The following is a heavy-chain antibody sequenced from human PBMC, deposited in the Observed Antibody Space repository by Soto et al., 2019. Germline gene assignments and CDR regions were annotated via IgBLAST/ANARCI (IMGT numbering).Heavy chain of an antibody. CDR2: IYYSGST. D-gene: IGHD3-10*01. CDR3: ARHLSLGSGRHFHY. J-gene: IGHJ4*02. CDR1: GGSISSSSYY. V-gene: IGHV4-39*01. Sequence: QLQLQESGPGLVKPSETLSLTCTVSGGSISSSSYYWGWIRQPPGKGLEWIGSIYYSGSTYYNPSLKSRVTISVDTSKNQFSLKLSSVTAADTAVYYSARHLSLGSGRHFHYWGQGTLVTVSS.